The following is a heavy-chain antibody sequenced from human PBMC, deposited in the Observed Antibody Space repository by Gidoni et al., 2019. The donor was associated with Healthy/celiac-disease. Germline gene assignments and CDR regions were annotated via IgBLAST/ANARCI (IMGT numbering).Heavy chain of an antibody. Sequence: QLQLVQSGAEVQKPGASVKVSCKASGYTFTSYGISWVRQAPGQGLEWMGWSSAYNGNTNYAQKLQGRVTMTTDTSTSTAYMELRSLRSDDTAVYYWARVGSGRRPGGGMDVWGQGTTVTVSS. V-gene: IGHV1-18*04. CDR2: SSAYNGNT. J-gene: IGHJ6*02. CDR3: ARVGSGRRPGGGMDV. D-gene: IGHD1-26*01. CDR1: GYTFTSYG.